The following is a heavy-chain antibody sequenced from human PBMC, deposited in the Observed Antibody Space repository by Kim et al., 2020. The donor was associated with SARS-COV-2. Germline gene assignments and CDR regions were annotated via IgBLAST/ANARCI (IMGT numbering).Heavy chain of an antibody. D-gene: IGHD3-22*01. CDR3: AETRTDSSGYYNY. CDR2: TSGSGSNTYYA. J-gene: IGHJ4*02. V-gene: IGHV3-23*01. Sequence: GSLRLSCAASGFTFSSYAMSWVRQAPGKGLEWVSGTSGSGSNTYYAYYADSVKGRFTISRDNSKNTLYLQMNSLRAEDTAVYYCAETRTDSSGYYNYWGQGTLVTVSS. CDR1: GFTFSSYA.